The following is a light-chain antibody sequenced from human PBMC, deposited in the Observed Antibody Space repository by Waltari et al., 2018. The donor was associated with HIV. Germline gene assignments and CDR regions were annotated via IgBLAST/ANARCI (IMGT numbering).Light chain of an antibody. CDR2: DVS. CDR3: SSYTSSSALDVV. CDR1: SSDVGGYDY. V-gene: IGLV2-14*03. Sequence: QSALTQPASVSGSPGQSITISCTGTSSDVGGYDYVSWYQQHPGKAPKLMIFDVSNRPPGVSNRFPGSKSGNTASLTISGLQAEDEADYYCSSYTSSSALDVVFGGGTKLTVL. J-gene: IGLJ2*01.